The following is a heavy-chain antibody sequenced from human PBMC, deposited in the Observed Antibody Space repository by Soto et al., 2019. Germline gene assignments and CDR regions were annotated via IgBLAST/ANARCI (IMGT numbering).Heavy chain of an antibody. Sequence: PGGSLRLSCAASGFTFSRFLMSWVRQAPGKGLDWVANLNLDGSEQYYVDSVKGRFTISRDNAKNSLYLQMNSLRVEDTAVYYCARLVVAKGYAFDIWGQGTMVTV. J-gene: IGHJ3*02. V-gene: IGHV3-7*01. D-gene: IGHD1-26*01. CDR1: GFTFSRFL. CDR3: ARLVVAKGYAFDI. CDR2: LNLDGSEQ.